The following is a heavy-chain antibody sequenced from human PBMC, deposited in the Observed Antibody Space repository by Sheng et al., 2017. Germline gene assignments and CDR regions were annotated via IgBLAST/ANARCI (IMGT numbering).Heavy chain of an antibody. V-gene: IGHV4-61*02. J-gene: IGHJ4*02. D-gene: IGHD2-15*01. Sequence: QVQLQESGPGLVKPSQTLSLTCTVSGGSISSGSYYWSWIRQPAGKGLEWIGRIYTSGSTNYNPSLKSRVTISVDTSKNQFSLKLSSVTAADTAVYYCARMIGSRFDYWGQGTLVTVSS. CDR1: GGSISSGSYY. CDR2: IYTSGST. CDR3: ARMIGSRFDY.